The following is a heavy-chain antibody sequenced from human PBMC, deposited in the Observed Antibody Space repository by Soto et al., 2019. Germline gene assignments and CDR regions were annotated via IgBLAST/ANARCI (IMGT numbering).Heavy chain of an antibody. D-gene: IGHD5-12*01. V-gene: IGHV6-1*01. Sequence: QTRSLTCAISGDSVSSNTASWNWIRQSPSRGLEWLGRTYFRSKWYNDYAVSVKSRIIINPDTSNNQFSLQLNSVTPEDTAVYFCAKGDNLGPKTGYAFDPWGQGIMVTVSS. CDR1: GDSVSSNTAS. CDR3: AKGDNLGPKTGYAFDP. CDR2: TYFRSKWYN. J-gene: IGHJ5*02.